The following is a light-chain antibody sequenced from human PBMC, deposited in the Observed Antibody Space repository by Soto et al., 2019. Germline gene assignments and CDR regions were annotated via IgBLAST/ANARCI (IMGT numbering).Light chain of an antibody. CDR3: QQSYSTPRT. CDR2: DAS. J-gene: IGKJ1*01. CDR1: QSISSW. Sequence: DIQMTQSPSTLSASVGDRVTITCRASQSISSWLAWYQQKPGKAPKLLIYDASSLESGVPSRFSDSGSGTDFTLTISSLQPEDFTTYYCQQSYSTPRTFGQGTKVDIK. V-gene: IGKV1-5*01.